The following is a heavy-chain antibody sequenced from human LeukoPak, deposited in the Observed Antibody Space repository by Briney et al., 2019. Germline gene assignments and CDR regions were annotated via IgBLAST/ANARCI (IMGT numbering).Heavy chain of an antibody. CDR1: GFTFSSYG. CDR3: ARDGVRAGIQLWLTGYYYYMDV. Sequence: GGSLRLSCAASGFTFSSYGMHWVRQAPGKGLEWVAFIRSDGSNKYYADSVKGRFTISRDNSKNTLYLQMNSLRAEDTAVYYCARDGVRAGIQLWLTGYYYYMDVWGKGTTVTI. D-gene: IGHD5-18*01. V-gene: IGHV3-30*02. J-gene: IGHJ6*03. CDR2: IRSDGSNK.